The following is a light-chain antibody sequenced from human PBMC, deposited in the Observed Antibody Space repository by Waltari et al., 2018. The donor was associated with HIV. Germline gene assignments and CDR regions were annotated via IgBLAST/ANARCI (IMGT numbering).Light chain of an antibody. V-gene: IGLV6-57*03. CDR1: SGSIASNF. Sequence: NFMLTQAHSVSESPGKTVTISCPRSSGSIASNFVQWYQQPPGSAPTIVIYEDKERPSWVPDRCSGAIDSSSNSASLTMSGLKTEDEADYYCQSYDSSNHVVFGGGTKLTVL. CDR3: QSYDSSNHVV. J-gene: IGLJ2*01. CDR2: EDK.